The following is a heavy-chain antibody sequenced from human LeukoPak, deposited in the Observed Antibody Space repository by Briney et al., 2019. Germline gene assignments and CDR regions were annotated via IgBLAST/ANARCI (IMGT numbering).Heavy chain of an antibody. J-gene: IGHJ6*04. CDR2: ISSSGSTI. Sequence: GGSLRLSCAASGFTFSSYEMNWVRQAPGKGLEWVSYISSSGSTIYYADSVKGRFTISRGNAKNSLYLQMNSLRAEDTAVYYCAELGTTMIGGVWGKGTTVTISS. V-gene: IGHV3-48*03. CDR1: GFTFSSYE. D-gene: IGHD3-10*02. CDR3: AELGTTMIGGV.